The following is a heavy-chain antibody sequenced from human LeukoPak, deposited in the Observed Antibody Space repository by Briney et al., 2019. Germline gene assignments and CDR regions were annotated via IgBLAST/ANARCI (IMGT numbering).Heavy chain of an antibody. V-gene: IGHV1-2*02. J-gene: IGHJ4*02. CDR2: INPNSGGT. D-gene: IGHD2-2*01. CDR3: ARADVVPAAIPDY. Sequence: ASVKVSCKASGYTFTGYYMHWVRQAPGQGLEWMGWINPNSGGTNYAQKFQGRVTVTRDTSISTAYMELSRLRSDDTAVYYCARADVVPAAIPDYWGQGTLVTVSS. CDR1: GYTFTGYY.